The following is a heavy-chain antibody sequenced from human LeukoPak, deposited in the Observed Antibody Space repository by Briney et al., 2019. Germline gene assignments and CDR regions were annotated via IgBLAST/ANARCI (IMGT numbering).Heavy chain of an antibody. CDR3: ARESRYYYDSSGDY. J-gene: IGHJ4*02. Sequence: ASVKVSCKASGYTFTSYGISWVRQAPGQGLEWMGWINPNSGGTNYAQKFQGRATMTRDTSISTAYIELSRLRSDDTAVYYCARESRYYYDSSGDYWGQGTLVTVSS. CDR1: GYTFTSYG. V-gene: IGHV1-2*02. D-gene: IGHD3-22*01. CDR2: INPNSGGT.